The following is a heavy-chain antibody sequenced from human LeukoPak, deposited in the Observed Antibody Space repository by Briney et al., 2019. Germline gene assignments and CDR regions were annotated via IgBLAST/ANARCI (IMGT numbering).Heavy chain of an antibody. CDR2: VNVEHGNP. Sequence: ASVKLSCKVSGYSITELSKNWVRHAPGQGLKWMGGVNVEHGNPVYAQKFQGRITMTEDTTTDTAYMELHSLASEDTAVYYCVKGVAVAGAPPGGDYWGQGTLLTVSS. V-gene: IGHV1-24*01. J-gene: IGHJ4*02. D-gene: IGHD6-19*01. CDR1: GYSITELS. CDR3: VKGVAVAGAPPGGDY.